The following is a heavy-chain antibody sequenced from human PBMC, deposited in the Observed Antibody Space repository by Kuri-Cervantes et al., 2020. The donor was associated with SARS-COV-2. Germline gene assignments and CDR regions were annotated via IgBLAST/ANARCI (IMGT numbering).Heavy chain of an antibody. CDR1: GFTFSSNA. V-gene: IGHV3-23*01. J-gene: IGHJ4*02. CDR3: AKDWDSRGYYLFDH. CDR2: LSGSGVST. D-gene: IGHD3-22*01. Sequence: GESLKISCAASGFTFSSNAMSWVRQAPGKGLEWVSGLSGSGVSTYYAESVKGRFTISRDNSKNTLCLQMNSLRAEDTAVYYCAKDWDSRGYYLFDHWGQGTLVTVSS.